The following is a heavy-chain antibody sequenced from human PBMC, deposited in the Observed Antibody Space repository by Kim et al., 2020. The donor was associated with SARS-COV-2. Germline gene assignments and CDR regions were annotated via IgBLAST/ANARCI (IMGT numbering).Heavy chain of an antibody. CDR2: IYYSGST. D-gene: IGHD3-10*01. V-gene: IGHV4-59*13. CDR3: ARDLYGRGWFDP. CDR1: GGSISSYY. Sequence: SETLSLTCTVSGGSISSYYWSWIRQPPGKGLEWIGYIYYSGSTNYNPSLKSRVTISVDTSKNQFSLKLSSVTAADTAVYYCARDLYGRGWFDPWGQGTLVTVSS. J-gene: IGHJ5*02.